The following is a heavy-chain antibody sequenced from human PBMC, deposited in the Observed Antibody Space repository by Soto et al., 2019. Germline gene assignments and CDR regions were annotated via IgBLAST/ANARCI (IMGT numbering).Heavy chain of an antibody. D-gene: IGHD5-18*01. CDR3: ARSVGTAMVTRAFDI. V-gene: IGHV1-46*03. J-gene: IGHJ3*02. CDR2: INPSGGST. CDR1: GYTFTSHY. Sequence: ASVKVSCKASGYTFTSHYMHWVRQAPGQGLEWMGIINPSGGSTSYAQKFQGRVTMTRDTSTSTVYMELSSLRSEDTAVYYCARSVGTAMVTRAFDIWGQGTMVT.